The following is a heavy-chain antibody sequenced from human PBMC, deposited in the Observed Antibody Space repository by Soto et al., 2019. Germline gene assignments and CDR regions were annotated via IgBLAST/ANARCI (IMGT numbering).Heavy chain of an antibody. J-gene: IGHJ3*02. CDR3: ARVVSCGGPSNSEQPDAFDI. CDR2: INPSGGRT. D-gene: IGHD2-21*01. V-gene: IGHV1-46*01. Sequence: QVHLVQTAAQVKRPGASVNISCKASGYMFTRYYIHWVRQAPGQGLQWMGMINPSGGRTKYAQLSQGRVTMTADPSTKTAHMELSSLRSDATAVFYCARVVSCGGPSNSEQPDAFDIWGQGTVVTVSS. CDR1: GYMFTRYY.